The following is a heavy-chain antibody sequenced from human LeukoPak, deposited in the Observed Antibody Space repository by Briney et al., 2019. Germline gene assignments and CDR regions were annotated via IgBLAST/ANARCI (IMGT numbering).Heavy chain of an antibody. Sequence: PGGSLRLSCAASGFTFSNYAMRWVRQAPGKGLEWVSAISGSGGDTFYTDSVKGRFTISRDNSKNTLYLQMKGLRAEDTAVYYCARRGSYYYYYMDVWGKGTTVTVSS. CDR3: ARRGSYYYYYMDV. CDR2: ISGSGGDT. V-gene: IGHV3-23*01. D-gene: IGHD3-16*01. J-gene: IGHJ6*03. CDR1: GFTFSNYA.